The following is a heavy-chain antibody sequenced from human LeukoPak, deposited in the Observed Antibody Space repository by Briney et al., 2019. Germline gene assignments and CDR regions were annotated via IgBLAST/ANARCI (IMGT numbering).Heavy chain of an antibody. CDR1: SGSISSSSYY. V-gene: IGHV4-39*01. Sequence: PSETLSLTCTVSSGSISSSSYYWGWIRQPPGKGLEWIGSIYYSGSTYYNPSLKSRVTISVDTSKNQFSLKLSSVTAADTAVYYCARLRYYYDSSGYYADYWGQGTLVTVSS. J-gene: IGHJ4*02. CDR2: IYYSGST. D-gene: IGHD3-22*01. CDR3: ARLRYYYDSSGYYADY.